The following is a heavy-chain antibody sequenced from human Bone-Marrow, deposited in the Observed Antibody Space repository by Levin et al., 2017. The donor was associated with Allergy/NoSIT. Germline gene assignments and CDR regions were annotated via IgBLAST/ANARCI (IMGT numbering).Heavy chain of an antibody. Sequence: GGSLRLSCAASGFTFSSYGMHWVRQAPGKGLEWVAVISYDGSNKYYADSVKGRFTISRDNSKNTLYLQMNSLRAEDTAVYYCAKDRGSGDYWYYFDYWGQGTLVTVSS. CDR3: AKDRGSGDYWYYFDY. CDR2: ISYDGSNK. D-gene: IGHD4-17*01. J-gene: IGHJ4*02. V-gene: IGHV3-30*18. CDR1: GFTFSSYG.